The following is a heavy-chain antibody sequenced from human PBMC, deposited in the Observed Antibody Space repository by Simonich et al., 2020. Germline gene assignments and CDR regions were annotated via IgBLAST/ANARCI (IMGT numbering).Heavy chain of an antibody. CDR2: TTQNSGGT. CDR1: GYTFTGYY. J-gene: IGHJ4*02. D-gene: IGHD3-10*01. V-gene: IGHV1-2*02. CDR3: ARWPSIPASYGSGSYFDY. Sequence: QVQLVQSGAEVKKPGASVKVSCKASGYTFTGYYMHWVQQTPGQGLEWKELTTQNSGGTNYAQKFQGRVTMTRDTSISTAYMELSRLRSDDTAVYYCARWPSIPASYGSGSYFDYWGQGTLVTVSS.